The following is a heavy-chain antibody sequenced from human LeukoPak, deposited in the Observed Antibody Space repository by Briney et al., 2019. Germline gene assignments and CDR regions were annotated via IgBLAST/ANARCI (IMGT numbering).Heavy chain of an antibody. CDR2: INHSGST. CDR1: GGSFSGYY. Sequence: ASETLSLTCAVYGGSFSGYYWGWIRQPPGKGLEWIGEINHSGSTNYNPSLKSRVTISVDTSKNQFSLKLSSVTAADTAVYYCARVLYYFDYWGQGTLVTVSS. D-gene: IGHD2-8*02. J-gene: IGHJ4*02. CDR3: ARVLYYFDY. V-gene: IGHV4-34*01.